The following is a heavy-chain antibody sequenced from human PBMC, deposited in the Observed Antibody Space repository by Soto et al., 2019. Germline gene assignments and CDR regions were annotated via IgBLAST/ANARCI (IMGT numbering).Heavy chain of an antibody. CDR2: MNPNSGNT. V-gene: IGHV1-8*01. CDR3: ARDNRYNWNDEGWFDP. Sequence: ASVKVSCKASGYSFSDYDINWVREATGRGPEWMGWMNPNSGNTGYAQKFQGRVTMTRNTSINTAYMELSSLGSEDTAVYYCARDNRYNWNDEGWFDPWGQGTLVTVSS. D-gene: IGHD1-20*01. CDR1: GYSFSDYD. J-gene: IGHJ5*02.